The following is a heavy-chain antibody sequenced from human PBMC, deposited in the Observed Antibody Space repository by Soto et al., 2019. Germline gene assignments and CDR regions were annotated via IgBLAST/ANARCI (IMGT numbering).Heavy chain of an antibody. CDR2: IFHTGST. Sequence: SETLSLTCAVSNYSISSGYYWRWIRQPPEKGLEYIGSIFHTGSTYYNPSLKSRVIISVDTSKNQFSLRLNAVTAADTAVYFCARVEDAKFCAHWGQGTLVTVSS. CDR1: NYSISSGYY. CDR3: ARVEDAKFCAH. J-gene: IGHJ4*02. V-gene: IGHV4-38-2*01.